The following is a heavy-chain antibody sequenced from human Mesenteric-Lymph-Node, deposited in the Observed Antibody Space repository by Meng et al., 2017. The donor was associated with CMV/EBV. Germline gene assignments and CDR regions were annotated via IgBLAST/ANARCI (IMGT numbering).Heavy chain of an antibody. J-gene: IGHJ4*02. Sequence: YGGSFIGYYWSWIRQPPGKGLEWIGEINHSGSTNYNPSLKSRVTISVDTSKNQFSLKLSSVTAADTAVYYCARGRGSSWYYHLLEDYWGQGTLVTVSS. V-gene: IGHV4-34*01. D-gene: IGHD6-13*01. CDR2: INHSGST. CDR3: ARGRGSSWYYHLLEDY. CDR1: GGSFIGYY.